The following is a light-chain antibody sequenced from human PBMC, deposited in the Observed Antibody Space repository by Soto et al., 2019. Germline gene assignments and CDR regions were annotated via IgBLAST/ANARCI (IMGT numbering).Light chain of an antibody. V-gene: IGKV1-5*01. CDR1: QSVKTS. Sequence: DIQMTQSPSTLSASVGDRATITCRASQSVKTSLAWYQQKSGKAPNLLIYDASNLQSGVPSRFSGSGSGTEFTLTITNLQPDDFATYYCQHYNSYSRTFGQGTTVDIK. CDR2: DAS. J-gene: IGKJ1*01. CDR3: QHYNSYSRT.